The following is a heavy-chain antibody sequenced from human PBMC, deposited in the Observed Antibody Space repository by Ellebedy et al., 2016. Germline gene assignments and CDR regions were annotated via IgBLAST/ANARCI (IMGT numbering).Heavy chain of an antibody. CDR2: ISSSSSTI. V-gene: IGHV3-48*01. J-gene: IGHJ5*02. CDR1: GFTFSSYS. Sequence: GGSLRLXXAASGFTFSSYSMNWVRQAPGKGLEWVSYISSSSSTIYYADSVKGRFTISRDNSKNTLYLQMNSLRAEDTAVYYCARLGIAVTWGQGTLVTVSS. CDR3: ARLGIAVT. D-gene: IGHD6-19*01.